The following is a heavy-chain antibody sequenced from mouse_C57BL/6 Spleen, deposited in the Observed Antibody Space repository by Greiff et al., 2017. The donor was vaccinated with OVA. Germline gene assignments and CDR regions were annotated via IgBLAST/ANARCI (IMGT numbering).Heavy chain of an antibody. CDR1: GYTFTSYW. D-gene: IGHD2-4*01. J-gene: IGHJ2*01. CDR2: IDPSDSET. V-gene: IGHV1-52*01. CDR3: ARLGDYGDFDY. Sequence: QVQLQQPGAELVRPGSSVKLSCKASGYTFTSYWMHWVKQRPIQGLEWIGNIDPSDSETHYNQKFKDKATLTVDKSSSTAYMQLSSLTSEDSAVDYCARLGDYGDFDYWGQGTTLTVSS.